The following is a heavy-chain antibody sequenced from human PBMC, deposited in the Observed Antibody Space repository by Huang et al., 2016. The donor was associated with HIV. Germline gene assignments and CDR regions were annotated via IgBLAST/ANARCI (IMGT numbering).Heavy chain of an antibody. Sequence: QVHLVQSGAEVKKPGASVKVSCKASGYTFTNYYIHWVRRAPGRGVEWKGGMNPNTGNTGFAHNFQGRVTMTRKTSITTADMELTSLTSEDTAVYYCARSAYGDLDYWGLGTLVIVSS. V-gene: IGHV1-8*02. CDR2: MNPNTGNT. CDR3: ARSAYGDLDY. D-gene: IGHD4-17*01. J-gene: IGHJ4*02. CDR1: GYTFTNYY.